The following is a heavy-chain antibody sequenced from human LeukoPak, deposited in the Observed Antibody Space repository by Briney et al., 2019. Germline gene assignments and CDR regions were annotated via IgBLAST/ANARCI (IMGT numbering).Heavy chain of an antibody. V-gene: IGHV3-21*01. D-gene: IGHD2-2*03. J-gene: IGHJ5*02. CDR3: ARAVGAGYCSSTSYYINWFDP. Sequence: PGGSLRLSCAASGFTFSSYSMNWVRQAPGKGLEWVSSISSSSSYIYYADSVKGRFTISRDNAKNSLYLQMNSLRAEDTAVYYCARAVGAGYCSSTSYYINWFDPWGQGTLVTVSS. CDR2: ISSSSSYI. CDR1: GFTFSSYS.